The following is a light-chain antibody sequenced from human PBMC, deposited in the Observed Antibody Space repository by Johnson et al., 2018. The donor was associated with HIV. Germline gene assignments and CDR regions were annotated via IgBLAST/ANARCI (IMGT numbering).Light chain of an antibody. CDR2: ENN. CDR1: NSNIGNNY. V-gene: IGLV1-51*02. J-gene: IGLJ1*01. CDR3: GTWDSSLSVYV. Sequence: QAVLTQPPSVSAAPGQKVTISCSGSNSNIGNNYVSWYQQLPGTALKLLIYENNQRSSGIPDRFSGSKSATSATLGITGLQTGDEADYYCGTWDSSLSVYVYGSGPKVTVL.